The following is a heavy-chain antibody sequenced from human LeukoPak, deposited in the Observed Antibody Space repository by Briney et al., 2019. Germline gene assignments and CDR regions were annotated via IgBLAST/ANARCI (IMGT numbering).Heavy chain of an antibody. D-gene: IGHD3-22*01. CDR2: IYPGDSDT. CDR1: GYSFTSYW. J-gene: IGHJ6*02. V-gene: IGHV5-51*01. Sequence: GESLKISCKGSGYSFTSYWIGWVRQMPGKGLEWMGIIYPGDSDTSYSPSFQGQVTISADKSISTAYLQWSSLKASDTAMYYCARHGSYYDSSGYSYYYYGMDVWGQGTTVTVSS. CDR3: ARHGSYYDSSGYSYYYYGMDV.